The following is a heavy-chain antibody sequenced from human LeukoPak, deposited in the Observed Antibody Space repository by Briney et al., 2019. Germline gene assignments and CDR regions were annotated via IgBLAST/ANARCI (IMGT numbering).Heavy chain of an antibody. CDR1: GYSFTNYY. CDR3: ARGKSSVWPVGLCMDV. Sequence: ASVKVSCKASGYSFTNYYMHWVRHAPGQGLEWMGLINPSAGTTTYAQKFQGRVTVTRDTSTSTVYMDLSSLKSEDTAVYYCARGKSSVWPVGLCMDVWGQGTTVTVSS. CDR2: INPSAGTT. J-gene: IGHJ6*02. V-gene: IGHV1-46*01. D-gene: IGHD6-19*01.